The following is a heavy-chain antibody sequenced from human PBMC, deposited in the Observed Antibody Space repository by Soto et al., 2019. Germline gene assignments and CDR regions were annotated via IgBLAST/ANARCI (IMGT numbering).Heavy chain of an antibody. V-gene: IGHV3-7*01. D-gene: IGHD2-2*02. CDR1: GFTFSNYW. CDR2: IKQDGSEK. CDR3: ARVAYTYGWIYDY. Sequence: GGSLRLSCAASGFTFSNYWMSWVRQAPGKGLQWVVNIKQDGSEKYYMDSVRGRFTVSRDNAKNSLYLQMNSLRAEDTAVYFCARVAYTYGWIYDYWGQGSLVTVSS. J-gene: IGHJ4*01.